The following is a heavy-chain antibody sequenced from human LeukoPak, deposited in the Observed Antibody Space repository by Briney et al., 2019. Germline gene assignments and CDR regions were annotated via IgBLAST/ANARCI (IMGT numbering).Heavy chain of an antibody. D-gene: IGHD4-17*01. J-gene: IGHJ4*02. V-gene: IGHV4-61*02. CDR3: ARDTTVHFDY. CDR2: IYTSGST. CDR1: GGSISSGSYY. Sequence: PSQTLSLTCTVSGGSISSGSYYWSWIRQPAGKGLEWIGRIYTSGSTNYNPSLKSRVTISVDTSKNQFSLKLSSVTATDTAVYYCARDTTVHFDYWSQGTLVTVSS.